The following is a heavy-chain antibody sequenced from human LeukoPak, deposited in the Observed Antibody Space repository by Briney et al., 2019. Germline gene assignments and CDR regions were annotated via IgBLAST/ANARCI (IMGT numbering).Heavy chain of an antibody. D-gene: IGHD3-3*01. Sequence: PSETLSLTCTVSGGSISSGDYYWSWIRQPPGKGLEWIGYIYYSGSTYYNPSLKSRVTISVDTSKNQFSLKLSSVTAADTAVYYCARVGYDFWSGYPDYWGQGTLVTVSS. CDR2: IYYSGST. J-gene: IGHJ4*02. CDR1: GGSISSGDYY. CDR3: ARVGYDFWSGYPDY. V-gene: IGHV4-30-4*08.